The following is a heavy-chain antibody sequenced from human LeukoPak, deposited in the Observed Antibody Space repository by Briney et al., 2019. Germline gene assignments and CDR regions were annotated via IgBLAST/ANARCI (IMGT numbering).Heavy chain of an antibody. CDR1: GGTFSSYA. CDR3: ARADNPYYYYYMDV. D-gene: IGHD5-24*01. CDR2: IILIFGTA. J-gene: IGHJ6*03. V-gene: IGHV1-69*05. Sequence: ASVKVSCKASGGTFSSYAISWVRQAPGQGLEWMGGIILIFGTANYAQKFQGRVTITTDESTSTAYMELSSLRSEDTAVYYCARADNPYYYYYMDVWGKGTTVTVSS.